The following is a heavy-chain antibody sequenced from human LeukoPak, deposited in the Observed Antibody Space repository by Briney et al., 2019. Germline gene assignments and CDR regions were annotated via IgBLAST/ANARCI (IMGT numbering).Heavy chain of an antibody. D-gene: IGHD2-15*01. CDR3: ARDYCSGGSCYYYYFHY. J-gene: IGHJ4*02. Sequence: PGGSLRVSCAASGFTFSSDGMHCVRQAPGKGLEWAAFISYDGSKKYYADSVKGRFTISRDNSKNTLYLQMNSLRAEDTAVYYCARDYCSGGSCYYYYFHYWGQGTLVTVSS. CDR2: ISYDGSKK. V-gene: IGHV3-30*03. CDR1: GFTFSSDG.